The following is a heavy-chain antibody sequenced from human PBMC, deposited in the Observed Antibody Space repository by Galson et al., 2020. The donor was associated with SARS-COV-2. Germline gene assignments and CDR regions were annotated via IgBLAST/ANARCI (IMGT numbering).Heavy chain of an antibody. CDR1: GDSVSSNSAA. D-gene: IGHD2-2*01. CDR2: TYYRSKWYN. V-gene: IGHV6-1*01. CDR3: AKERYCSSTSCRHRSFDY. Sequence: SETLSLTCAISGDSVSSNSAAWNWIRQSPSRGLEWLGRTYYRSKWYNDYAVSVKSRITINPDTSKNQFSLQLNSVTPEDTAVYYCAKERYCSSTSCRHRSFDYWGQGTLVTVSS. J-gene: IGHJ4*02.